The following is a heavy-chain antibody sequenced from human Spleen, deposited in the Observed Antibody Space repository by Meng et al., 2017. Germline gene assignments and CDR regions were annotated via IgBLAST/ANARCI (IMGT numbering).Heavy chain of an antibody. D-gene: IGHD2-2*01. CDR2: ISNSGSDI. CDR1: GFTFSDYY. V-gene: IGHV3-11*01. CDR3: ARETGSTYDFDF. J-gene: IGHJ4*02. Sequence: GGSLRLSCAASGFTFSDYYMSWIRQAPGKGLEWISCISNSGSDIYYADSMKGRFAISRDNVKNILYLQMNNVRAEDTAVYYCARETGSTYDFDFWGQGTLVTGYS.